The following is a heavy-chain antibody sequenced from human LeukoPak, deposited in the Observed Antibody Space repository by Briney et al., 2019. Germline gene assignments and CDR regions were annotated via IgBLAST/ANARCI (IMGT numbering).Heavy chain of an antibody. CDR3: AKSNGYGLIDY. CDR2: IYYSGRT. J-gene: IGHJ4*02. D-gene: IGHD5-12*01. CDR1: DGSISTYF. Sequence: SETLSLTCTVSDGSISTYFWSWIRQPPGKRLEWIGNIYYSGRTDYNPSLKSRATISVDTSKNQFSLKLSSVTAADTAMYYCAKSNGYGLIDYWGQGTLVTVSS. V-gene: IGHV4-59*08.